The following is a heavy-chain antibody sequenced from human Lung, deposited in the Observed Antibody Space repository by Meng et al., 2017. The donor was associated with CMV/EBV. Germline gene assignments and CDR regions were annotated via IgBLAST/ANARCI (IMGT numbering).Heavy chain of an antibody. J-gene: IGHJ6*02. V-gene: IGHV1-8*01. CDR2: MNPNSGNT. Sequence: ASXXVSXKASGYTFTSYDINWVRQATGQGLEWMGWMNPNSGNTGYAQKFQGRVTMTRNTSISTAYMELSSLRSEDTAVNYCARGLNGGLRFLEWLLGPYYYGMDVWXQGTRVTVSS. CDR3: ARGLNGGLRFLEWLLGPYYYGMDV. D-gene: IGHD3-3*01. CDR1: GYTFTSYD.